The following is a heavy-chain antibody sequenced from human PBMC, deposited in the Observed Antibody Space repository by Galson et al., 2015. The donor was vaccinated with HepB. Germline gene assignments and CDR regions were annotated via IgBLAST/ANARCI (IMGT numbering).Heavy chain of an antibody. CDR2: FDPEDGET. CDR1: GYTLTELS. D-gene: IGHD6-13*01. CDR3: ATDGHIGSSWFDY. V-gene: IGHV1-24*01. J-gene: IGHJ4*02. Sequence: SVKVSCKVSGYTLTELSMHWVRQAPGKGLEWMGGFDPEDGETIYAQKFQGRVTMTEDTSTDTAYMELSSLRSEDTAVYYCATDGHIGSSWFDYWGQGTLVTVSS.